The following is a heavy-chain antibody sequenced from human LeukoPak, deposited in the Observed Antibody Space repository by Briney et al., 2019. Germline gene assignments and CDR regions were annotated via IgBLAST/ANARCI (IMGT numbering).Heavy chain of an antibody. CDR3: AREYYYGSGFDP. Sequence: GGSLRLSCAASGFTFSSYSMNWVRQAPGKGLEWVSSIRSSSSYIYYADSVKGRFTISRDNAKNSLYLQMNSLRAEDTAVYYCAREYYYGSGFDPWGQGTLVTVSS. D-gene: IGHD3-10*01. CDR2: IRSSSSYI. V-gene: IGHV3-21*01. J-gene: IGHJ5*02. CDR1: GFTFSSYS.